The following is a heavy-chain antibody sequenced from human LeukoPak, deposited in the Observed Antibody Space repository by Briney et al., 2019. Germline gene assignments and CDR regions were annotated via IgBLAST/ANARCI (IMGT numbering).Heavy chain of an antibody. CDR1: GGSFSAYS. Sequence: PSETLSLTCAVYGGSFSAYSWSWIRQPPGKGLEWIGEINHVGTTDYNPSLKSRVTISVDTSQNQFSLKLNSVTAADTAVYYCARDGLYYHDSSGSVDYWGQGTLVTVSS. D-gene: IGHD3-22*01. J-gene: IGHJ4*02. CDR2: INHVGTT. V-gene: IGHV4-34*01. CDR3: ARDGLYYHDSSGSVDY.